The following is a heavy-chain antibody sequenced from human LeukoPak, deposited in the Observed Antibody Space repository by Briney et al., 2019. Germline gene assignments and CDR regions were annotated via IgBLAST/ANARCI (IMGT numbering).Heavy chain of an antibody. CDR3: ASHLGYSGYAEAFDI. D-gene: IGHD5-12*01. CDR2: IYPGDSDT. CDR1: GYSFTSYW. J-gene: IGHJ3*02. V-gene: IGHV5-51*01. Sequence: GESLKISCKGSGYSFTSYWIGWVRQMPGKGLEWMGIIYPGDSDTRYSPSFQGQVTISADKSISTAYLQWSSLKASDTAMYDCASHLGYSGYAEAFDIWGQGTMVTVSS.